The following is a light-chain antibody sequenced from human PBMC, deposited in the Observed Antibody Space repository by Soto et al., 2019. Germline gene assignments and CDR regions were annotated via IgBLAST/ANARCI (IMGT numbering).Light chain of an antibody. CDR3: QQCDNLPIP. V-gene: IGKV1-33*01. CDR2: DAS. CDR1: QDISNY. J-gene: IGKJ5*01. Sequence: DRQMAQSPSSLSASVGASVTITRQASQDISNYLNWYQQKPGKATQLLIYDASNLETGVPSRFRGSGSGTDLTFTISTLQPEDIATYYYQQCDNLPIPFGQGTRLEIK.